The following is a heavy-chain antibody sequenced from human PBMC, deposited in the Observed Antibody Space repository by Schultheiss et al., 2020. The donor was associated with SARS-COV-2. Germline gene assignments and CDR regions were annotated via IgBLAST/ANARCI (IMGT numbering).Heavy chain of an antibody. CDR2: IYTSGST. CDR3: ARVSTRGRYFDY. D-gene: IGHD3-10*01. Sequence: SETLSLTCTVSGGSISSGSYYWSWIRQPAGKGLEWIGRIYTSGSTNYNPSLKSRVTISVDTSKNQFSLKLSSVTAADTAVYYCARVSTRGRYFDYWGQGTLVTVSS. V-gene: IGHV4-61*02. CDR1: GGSISSGSYY. J-gene: IGHJ4*02.